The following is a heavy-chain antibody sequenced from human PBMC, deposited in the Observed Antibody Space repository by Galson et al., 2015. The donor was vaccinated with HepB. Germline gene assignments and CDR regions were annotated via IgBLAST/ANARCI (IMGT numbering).Heavy chain of an antibody. D-gene: IGHD1/OR15-1a*01. CDR3: ARDSRYWNNDC. CDR1: GFTLSDYY. CDR2: ISNSGDTV. Sequence: SLRLSCAASGFTLSDYYMNWIRQAPGKGLEWVSYISNSGDTVYYAESVKGRFTLSRDNAENSLYLQMNSLRAEDTAVYYCARDSRYWNNDCWGQGTLVTVSS. V-gene: IGHV3-11*01. J-gene: IGHJ4*02.